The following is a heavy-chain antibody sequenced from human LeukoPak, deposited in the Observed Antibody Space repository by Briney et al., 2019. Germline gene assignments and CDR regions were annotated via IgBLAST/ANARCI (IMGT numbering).Heavy chain of an antibody. V-gene: IGHV1-69*13. CDR1: GGTFSSYA. J-gene: IGHJ5*02. CDR3: AREACSSTSCYSRVGWFDP. CDR2: IIPIFGTA. Sequence: SVKVSCKASGGTFSSYAISWVRQAPGQGLEWMGGIIPIFGTANYAQKFRGRVTITADESTSTAYMELSSLRSEDTAVYYCAREACSSTSCYSRVGWFDPWGQGTLVTVSS. D-gene: IGHD2-2*02.